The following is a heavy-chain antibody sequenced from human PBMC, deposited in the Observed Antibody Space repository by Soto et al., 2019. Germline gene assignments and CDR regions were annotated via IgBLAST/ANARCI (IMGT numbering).Heavy chain of an antibody. CDR3: ARSPYSVSYLAYVDY. J-gene: IGHJ4*02. V-gene: IGHV3-30*03. CDR1: GFTFSSYG. D-gene: IGHD1-26*01. Sequence: QVQLVESGGGVVQPGRSLRLSCAASGFTFSSYGMHWVRQAPGKGLEWVAVISYDGSNKYYADSVKGRFTISRDNSKNPLYRQMDSLRAEDTAVYYCARSPYSVSYLAYVDYWGQGTLVTVSS. CDR2: ISYDGSNK.